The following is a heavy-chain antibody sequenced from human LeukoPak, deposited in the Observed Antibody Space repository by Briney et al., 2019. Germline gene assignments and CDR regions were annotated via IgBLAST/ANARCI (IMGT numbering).Heavy chain of an antibody. CDR2: ISAYNGNT. V-gene: IGHV1-18*01. J-gene: IGHJ4*02. CDR1: GYTFTSYG. CDR3: ARSREITMVRGVINSFDY. D-gene: IGHD3-10*01. Sequence: ASVKASCKASGYTFTSYGISWVRQAPGQGLEWMGWISAYNGNTNYAQKLQGRVTMTTDTSTSTAYMELRSLRSDDTAVYYCARSREITMVRGVINSFDYWGQGTLVTVSS.